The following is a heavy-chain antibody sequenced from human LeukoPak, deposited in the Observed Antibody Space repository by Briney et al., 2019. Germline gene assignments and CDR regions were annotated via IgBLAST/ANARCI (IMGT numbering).Heavy chain of an antibody. V-gene: IGHV4-34*10. CDR2: ISHSGSS. D-gene: IGHD6-19*01. CDR3: ARLQWLAYGGFDP. CDR1: GITFSSYS. Sequence: GSLRLSCAAFGITFSSYSMSWIRQAPGKGLEWIGEISHSGSSNYNPSLKSRITMSVDTSKSQFSLRLNSVTASDTAVYYCARLQWLAYGGFDPWGQGTLVTVSS. J-gene: IGHJ5*02.